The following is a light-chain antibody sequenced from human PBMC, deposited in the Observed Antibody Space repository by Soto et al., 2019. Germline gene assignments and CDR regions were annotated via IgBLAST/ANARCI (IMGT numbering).Light chain of an antibody. CDR2: GAS. J-gene: IGKJ1*01. V-gene: IGKV3-20*01. CDR3: QQYGSLPWT. Sequence: EIGLTQSPGTLSLSPGERATLSCRGSQSVSSNYVAWYQQSPGQAPRLLIYGASSRATGIPDRFSGGGSGTDFTLTISRLEPEDFAVYYCQQYGSLPWTFGQGTKVEIK. CDR1: QSVSSNY.